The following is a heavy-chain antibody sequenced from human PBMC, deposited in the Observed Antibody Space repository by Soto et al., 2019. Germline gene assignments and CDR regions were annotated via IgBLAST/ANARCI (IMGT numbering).Heavy chain of an antibody. V-gene: IGHV3-7*03. D-gene: IGHD2-15*01. Sequence: GGSLRLSCAASGFTFNTFWMSWVRQSPGKGLEWVANIKHDGSETYYVDSVKGRFTISRDNAKNSLFLQMNTLRTEDTAVYYCARDFATHCSGSTCYPYAYWGQGARVTV. CDR1: GFTFNTFW. CDR2: IKHDGSET. J-gene: IGHJ4*02. CDR3: ARDFATHCSGSTCYPYAY.